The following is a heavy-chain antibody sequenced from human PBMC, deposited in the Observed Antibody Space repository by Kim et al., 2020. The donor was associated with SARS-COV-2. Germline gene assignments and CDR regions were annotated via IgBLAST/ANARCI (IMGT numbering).Heavy chain of an antibody. CDR2: INHSGST. V-gene: IGHV4-34*01. D-gene: IGHD5-12*01. CDR3: ARADIYSGYDVGWFDP. CDR1: GGSFSGYY. J-gene: IGHJ5*02. Sequence: SETLSLTCAVYGGSFSGYYWSWIRQPPGKGLEWIGEINHSGSTNYNPSLKSRVTISVDTSKNQFPLKLSSVTAADTAVYYCARADIYSGYDVGWFDPWGQGTLVTVSS.